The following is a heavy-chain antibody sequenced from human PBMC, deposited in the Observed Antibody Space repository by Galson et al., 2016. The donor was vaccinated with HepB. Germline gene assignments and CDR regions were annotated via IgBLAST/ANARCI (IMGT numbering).Heavy chain of an antibody. CDR3: ARVGREISLDWLLY. CDR2: IPHGGRVI. D-gene: IGHD3/OR15-3a*01. V-gene: IGHV3-30*04. J-gene: IGHJ4*01. Sequence: SLSPSCAASRVSFDSSPRHWVRQGPGQRLVWRAIIPHGGRVIYYAVSARGRFTVSRDNSESTLFLQMNSLGADDTAVYYCARVGREISLDWLLYWGHGTLVTVSS. CDR1: RVSFDSSP.